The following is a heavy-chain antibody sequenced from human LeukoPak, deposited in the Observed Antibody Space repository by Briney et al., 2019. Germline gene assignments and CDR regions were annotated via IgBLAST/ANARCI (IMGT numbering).Heavy chain of an antibody. CDR2: IRSSGGII. CDR1: GFIFSDYY. V-gene: IGHV3-11*04. J-gene: IGHJ6*03. CDR3: ARADRNYYMDV. Sequence: GGSLRLSCAASGFIFSDYYMNWIRQAPGKGLEWVSYIRSSGGIIYYADSVKGRFTISRDNAKNSLFLQMNSLRADDTAVYFCARADRNYYMDVWGKGTTVTVSS.